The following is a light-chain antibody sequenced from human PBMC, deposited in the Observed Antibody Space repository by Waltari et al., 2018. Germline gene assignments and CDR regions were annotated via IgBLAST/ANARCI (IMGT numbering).Light chain of an antibody. V-gene: IGKV3-15*01. Sequence: EVVMTQSLATLSVSPGESATLSCKASQNIIRNLAWYQQRPSQAPRLLIYSASVRAAGAPARFSGSGSGTEFTLTISSLQSEDFAVYFCQQYNNWPPKTFGPGTKV. CDR1: QNIIRN. CDR2: SAS. J-gene: IGKJ3*01. CDR3: QQYNNWPPKT.